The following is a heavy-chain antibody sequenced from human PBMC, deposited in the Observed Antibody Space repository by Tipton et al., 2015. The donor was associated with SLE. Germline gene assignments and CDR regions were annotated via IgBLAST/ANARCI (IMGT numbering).Heavy chain of an antibody. Sequence: GSLRLSCAASRFTFSSYSLNWVRQTPGKGLEWVSSISGSRTYTYYADSVKGRFTISRDYANNSLYLHMNSLRAEDTAVYYCARSGLGGSGSPWAFDIWGQGTMVTVSS. J-gene: IGHJ3*02. V-gene: IGHV3-21*01. CDR3: ARSGLGGSGSPWAFDI. CDR1: RFTFSSYS. CDR2: ISGSRTYT. D-gene: IGHD3-10*01.